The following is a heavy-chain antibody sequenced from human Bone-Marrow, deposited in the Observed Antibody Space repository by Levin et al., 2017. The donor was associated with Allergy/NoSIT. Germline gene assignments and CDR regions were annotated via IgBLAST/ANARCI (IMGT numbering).Heavy chain of an antibody. Sequence: TLSLTCTVSGGSISGYYWSWIRQPPEKGLEWIGYIYYSGSTKYNASLKSRVTISVDTSKNQFSLKLTSVTAADTAVSYCARAIPSGGNSYYYYYMDVWGKGTTVTVSS. D-gene: IGHD4-23*01. CDR3: ARAIPSGGNSYYYYYMDV. CDR2: IYYSGST. V-gene: IGHV4-59*01. J-gene: IGHJ6*03. CDR1: GGSISGYY.